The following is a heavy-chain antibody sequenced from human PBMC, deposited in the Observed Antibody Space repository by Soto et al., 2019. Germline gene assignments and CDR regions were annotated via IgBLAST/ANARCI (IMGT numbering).Heavy chain of an antibody. Sequence: GGSLRLSCAASGFTFSSYGMHWVRQAPGKGLEWVAVIWYDGSNKYYADSVKGRFTISRDNSKNTLYLQMNSLRAEDTAVYYCAREYYYGSSGYPPFDYWGQGTLVTVSS. D-gene: IGHD3-22*01. CDR3: AREYYYGSSGYPPFDY. V-gene: IGHV3-33*01. J-gene: IGHJ4*02. CDR2: IWYDGSNK. CDR1: GFTFSSYG.